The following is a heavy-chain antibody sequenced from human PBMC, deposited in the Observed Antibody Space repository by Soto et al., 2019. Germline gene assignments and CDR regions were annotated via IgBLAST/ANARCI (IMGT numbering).Heavy chain of an antibody. CDR1: GFTFSSYA. CDR2: ISYDGSNK. D-gene: IGHD1-26*01. J-gene: IGHJ5*02. CDR3: ARDGPWRELRVRHTEYNWFDP. Sequence: QVQLVESGGGVVQPGRSLRLSCAASGFTFSSYAMHWVRQAPGKGLEWVAVISYDGSNKYYADSVKGRFTISRDNSKNTLYLQMNSLRAEDTAVYYCARDGPWRELRVRHTEYNWFDPWGQGTLVTVSS. V-gene: IGHV3-30-3*01.